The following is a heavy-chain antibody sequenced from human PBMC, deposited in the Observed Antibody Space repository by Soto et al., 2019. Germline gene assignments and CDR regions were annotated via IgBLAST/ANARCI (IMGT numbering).Heavy chain of an antibody. CDR3: AGSGYDENSSSWYSTLDV. Sequence: SETLSLTCTVSGGSISSYYWSWIRQPPGKGLEWIGYIYYSGSTDYNPSLKSRVTISVDTSKNQFSLKLGSVTAADTAVYYCAGSGYDENSSSWYSTLDVWGQGTTVTVSS. V-gene: IGHV4-59*01. CDR2: IYYSGST. D-gene: IGHD6-13*01. CDR1: GGSISSYY. J-gene: IGHJ6*02.